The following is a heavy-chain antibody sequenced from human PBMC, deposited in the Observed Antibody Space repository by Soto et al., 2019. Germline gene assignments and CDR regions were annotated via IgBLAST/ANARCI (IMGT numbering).Heavy chain of an antibody. V-gene: IGHV4-31*03. CDR2: IYYSGST. Sequence: QVQLQESGPGLVKPSQTLSLTCTVSGGSISSGGYYWSWIRQHPGKGLEWIGYIYYSGSTYYNRSLKSRVTISVDTSKNQFSLKLSSVTAADTAVYYCARDSSGYFAFDIWGQGTMVTVSS. CDR3: ARDSSGYFAFDI. CDR1: GGSISSGGYY. J-gene: IGHJ3*02. D-gene: IGHD6-19*01.